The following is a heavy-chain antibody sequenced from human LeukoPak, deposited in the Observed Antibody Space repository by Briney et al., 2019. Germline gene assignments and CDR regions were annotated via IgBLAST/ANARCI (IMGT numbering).Heavy chain of an antibody. CDR1: GYTFTGYY. CDR3: ARDLHYGDSLDDY. D-gene: IGHD4-17*01. V-gene: IGHV1-2*02. Sequence: ASVKVSCKASGYTFTGYYMHWVRQAPGQGLEWMGWINPNSGGTNYAQKFQGRVTMTRDTSISTAYMELSRLRSDDTAVYYCARDLHYGDSLDDYWGQGTLVTVSS. CDR2: INPNSGGT. J-gene: IGHJ4*02.